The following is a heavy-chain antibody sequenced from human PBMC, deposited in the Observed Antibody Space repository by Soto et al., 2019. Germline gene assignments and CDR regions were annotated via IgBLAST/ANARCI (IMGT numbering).Heavy chain of an antibody. CDR2: ISGSGGST. D-gene: IGHD2-15*01. CDR3: AKGSCSGGSCSPTRFHSYYYGMDV. V-gene: IGHV3-23*01. J-gene: IGHJ6*02. CDR1: GFTFSSYA. Sequence: GGSLRLSCAASGFTFSSYAMSWVRQAPGQGLEWVSAISGSGGSTYYADSVKGRFTISRDNSKNTLYLQMNSLRAEDTAVYYCAKGSCSGGSCSPTRFHSYYYGMDVWGQGSTVTVSS.